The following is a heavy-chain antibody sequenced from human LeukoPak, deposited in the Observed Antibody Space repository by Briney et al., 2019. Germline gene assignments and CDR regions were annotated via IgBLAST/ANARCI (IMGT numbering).Heavy chain of an antibody. CDR3: ARVRGYSYGKPLFDY. Sequence: SETLPLTCTVSGASITSYYWSWNRQPPGKGLEWIGYIYYSGSTNYNPSLKSRVTISLDTSKNQFSLKLSSVTAADTAVYYCARVRGYSYGKPLFDYWGQGTLVTVSS. V-gene: IGHV4-59*12. CDR1: GASITSYY. J-gene: IGHJ4*02. D-gene: IGHD5-18*01. CDR2: IYYSGST.